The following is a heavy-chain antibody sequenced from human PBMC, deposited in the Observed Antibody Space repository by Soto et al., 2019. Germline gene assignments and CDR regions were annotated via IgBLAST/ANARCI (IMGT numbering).Heavy chain of an antibody. J-gene: IGHJ4*02. CDR1: GFTFSSYS. D-gene: IGHD3-22*01. CDR2: ISSSSSTI. Sequence: EVQLVESGGGLVQPGGSLRLSCAASGFTFSSYSMNWVRQAPGKGLEWVSYISSSSSTIYYADSVKGRFTISRDNAKNSLYLKMNSLRAEDTAVYYCARSRTYYYDSSGYYGYWGQGTLVTVSS. CDR3: ARSRTYYYDSSGYYGY. V-gene: IGHV3-48*01.